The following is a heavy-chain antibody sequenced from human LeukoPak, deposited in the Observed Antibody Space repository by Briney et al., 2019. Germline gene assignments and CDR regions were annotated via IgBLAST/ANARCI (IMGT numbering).Heavy chain of an antibody. CDR3: AREAYYYDSSGYHGGWFDP. CDR1: GFTFSSYA. CDR2: ISYDGSNK. V-gene: IGHV3-30-3*01. J-gene: IGHJ5*02. D-gene: IGHD3-22*01. Sequence: GGSLRLSCAASGFTFSSYAMHWVRQAPGKGLEWVAVISYDGSNKYYADSVKGRFTISRDNSKNTLYLQMNSLRAEDTAVYYRAREAYYYDSSGYHGGWFDPWGQGTLVTVSS.